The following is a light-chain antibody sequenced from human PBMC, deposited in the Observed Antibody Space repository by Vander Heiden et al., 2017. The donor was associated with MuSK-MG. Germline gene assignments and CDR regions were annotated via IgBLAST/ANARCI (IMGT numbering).Light chain of an antibody. J-gene: IGKJ4*01. CDR3: QHIDSNPRDT. CDR2: AAS. CDR1: QSISSY. V-gene: IGKV1-39*01. Sequence: DRVTITCRASQSISSYLNWYQQKPGKAPKLLIYAASSLQSGVPSRFSGSGSGTDFTLTISSRQPEDFAPYYCQHIDSNPRDTFGGGTKVEIK.